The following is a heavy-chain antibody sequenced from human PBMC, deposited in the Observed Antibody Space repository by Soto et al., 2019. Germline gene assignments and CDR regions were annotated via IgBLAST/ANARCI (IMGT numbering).Heavy chain of an antibody. D-gene: IGHD2-8*01. Sequence: KGMEWVSSISSSSSYIYYADSVKGRFTVSRDNAKNSLYLQMNSLRAEDTAVYYCARDPYCTNGVCYFFDYWGQGTLVTVS. CDR3: ARDPYCTNGVCYFFDY. V-gene: IGHV3-21*01. J-gene: IGHJ4*02. CDR2: ISSSSSYI.